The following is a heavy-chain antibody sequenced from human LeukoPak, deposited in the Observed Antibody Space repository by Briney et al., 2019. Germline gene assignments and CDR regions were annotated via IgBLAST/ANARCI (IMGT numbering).Heavy chain of an antibody. Sequence: PGGSLRLSCAASGFTFSSYSMNWVRQAPGKGLEWVSSISSSSSYIYYADSVKGRFTISRDNAKNSLYLQMNSLRAEDTAVYYCARAGQGGYDSSGYWGQGTLVTVSS. J-gene: IGHJ4*02. D-gene: IGHD3-22*01. CDR2: ISSSSSYI. CDR3: ARAGQGGYDSSGY. CDR1: GFTFSSYS. V-gene: IGHV3-21*01.